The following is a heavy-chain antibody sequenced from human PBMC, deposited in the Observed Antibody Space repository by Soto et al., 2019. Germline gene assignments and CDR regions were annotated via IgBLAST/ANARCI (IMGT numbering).Heavy chain of an antibody. CDR3: TTGHDSSGWYSIPDYYYYYGMDV. D-gene: IGHD6-19*01. CDR2: IKSKTDGGTT. V-gene: IGHV3-15*07. Sequence: GGSLRLSCAASGFTFSNAWMNWVRQAPGKGLEWVGRIKSKTDGGTTDYAAPVKGRFTISRDDSKNTLYLQMNSLKTEDTAVYYCTTGHDSSGWYSIPDYYYYYGMDVWGLGTTVTVSS. CDR1: GFTFSNAW. J-gene: IGHJ6*02.